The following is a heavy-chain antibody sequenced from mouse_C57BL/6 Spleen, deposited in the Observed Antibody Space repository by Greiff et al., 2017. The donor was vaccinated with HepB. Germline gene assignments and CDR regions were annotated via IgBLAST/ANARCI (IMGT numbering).Heavy chain of an antibody. CDR3: AREDGYYVYFDY. D-gene: IGHD2-3*01. V-gene: IGHV3-6*01. CDR1: GYSITSGYY. J-gene: IGHJ2*01. Sequence: EVKVEESGPGLVKPSQSLSLTCSVTGYSITSGYYWNWIRQFPGNKLEWMGYISYDGSNNYNPSLKNRISITRDTSKNQFFLKLNSVTTEDTATYYCAREDGYYVYFDYWGQGTTLTVSS. CDR2: ISYDGSN.